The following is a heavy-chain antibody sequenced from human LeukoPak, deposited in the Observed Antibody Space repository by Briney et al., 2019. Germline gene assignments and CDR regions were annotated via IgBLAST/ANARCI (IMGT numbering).Heavy chain of an antibody. CDR1: GGPFSGYY. CDR2: INHSGST. CDR3: ARGSAAAGGALYYFDY. D-gene: IGHD6-13*01. V-gene: IGHV4-34*01. J-gene: IGHJ4*02. Sequence: SETLSLTCAVYGGPFSGYYWSWIRQPPGKGLEWIGEINHSGSTNYNPSLKSRVTISVDTSKNQFSLKLSSVTAADTAVYYCARGSAAAGGALYYFDYWGQGTLVTVSS.